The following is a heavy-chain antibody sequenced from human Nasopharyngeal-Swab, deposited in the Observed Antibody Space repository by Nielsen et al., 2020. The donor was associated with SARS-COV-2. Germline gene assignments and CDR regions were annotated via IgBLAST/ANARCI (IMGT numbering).Heavy chain of an antibody. J-gene: IGHJ6*02. CDR3: ARERSNFLLDFVCGMDV. D-gene: IGHD2/OR15-2a*01. V-gene: IGHV3-11*04. CDR2: ISTSGRTT. Sequence: GESLKISCAASGFTFSDYYMAWVRQAPGKGLEWLSYISTSGRTTDSADSVKGRFTISRDNAKNSLYLQMNSLRAEDTAVYYCARERSNFLLDFVCGMDVWGQGTTVTVSS. CDR1: GFTFSDYY.